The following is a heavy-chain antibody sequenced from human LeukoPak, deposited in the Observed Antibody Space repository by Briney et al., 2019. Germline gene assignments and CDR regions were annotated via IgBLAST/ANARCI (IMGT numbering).Heavy chain of an antibody. Sequence: GASVKVSCKASGYTFTGYYMHWVRPAPGQGLEWMGWINPNSGGTNYAQKFQGRVTMTRDTSISTAYMELSRLRSDDTAVYYCARGNGVVARGPDYWGQGTLVTVSS. D-gene: IGHD2-15*01. CDR1: GYTFTGYY. J-gene: IGHJ4*02. CDR2: INPNSGGT. V-gene: IGHV1-2*02. CDR3: ARGNGVVARGPDY.